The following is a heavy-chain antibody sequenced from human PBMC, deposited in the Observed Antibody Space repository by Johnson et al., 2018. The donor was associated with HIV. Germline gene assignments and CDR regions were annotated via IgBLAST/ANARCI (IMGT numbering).Heavy chain of an antibody. CDR1: GFTFSSYW. V-gene: IGHV3-7*01. D-gene: IGHD1-26*01. CDR2: IKQDGTEK. CDR3: ARDQSEGELGHAFDI. J-gene: IGHJ3*02. Sequence: EVQLVESGGGLVQPGGSLRLSCAASGFTFSSYWMSWVRQAPGKGLEWVANIKQDGTEKYYVDSLTGRFTISRDNAKNTLYLQMNSLRAEDTAVYYCARDQSEGELGHAFDIWGQGTMVTVSS.